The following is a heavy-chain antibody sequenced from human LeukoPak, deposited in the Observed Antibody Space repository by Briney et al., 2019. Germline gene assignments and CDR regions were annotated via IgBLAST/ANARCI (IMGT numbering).Heavy chain of an antibody. V-gene: IGHV4-59*01. J-gene: IGHJ4*02. CDR1: GGSFSSYY. CDR3: AGATWDSSPDY. D-gene: IGHD1-26*01. Sequence: SETLSLTCAVYGGSFSSYYWTWIRQPPGKGLECIGYIFSSGSTNYNPSLKSRVTISVDTSKNQFSLKLSSVTAADTAVYYCAGATWDSSPDYWGQGTLVTVSS. CDR2: IFSSGST.